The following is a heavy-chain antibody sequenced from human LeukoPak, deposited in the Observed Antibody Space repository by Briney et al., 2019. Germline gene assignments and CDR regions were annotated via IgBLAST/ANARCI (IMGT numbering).Heavy chain of an antibody. Sequence: SETLSLICTVSGGSISSYYWSWIRQPPGKGLEWIGYIYYSGSTNYNPSLKSRVTISVDTSKNQFSLKLSSVTAADTAVYYCARTIAVAGTYYFDYWGQGTLVTVSS. V-gene: IGHV4-59*01. J-gene: IGHJ4*02. CDR2: IYYSGST. D-gene: IGHD6-19*01. CDR3: ARTIAVAGTYYFDY. CDR1: GGSISSYY.